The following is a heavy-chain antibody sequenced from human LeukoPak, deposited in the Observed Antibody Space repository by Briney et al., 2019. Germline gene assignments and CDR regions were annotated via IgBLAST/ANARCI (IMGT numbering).Heavy chain of an antibody. V-gene: IGHV1-8*02. J-gene: IGHJ4*02. D-gene: IGHD6-13*01. CDR3: AIIAAARYGLDY. CDR2: MNPNSGNT. CDR1: GYTFTSYG. Sequence: ASVKVSCKASGYTFTSYGINWVRQATGQGLEWMGWMNPNSGNTGYAQKFQGRVTMTRNTSISTAYMELSSLRSEDTAVYYCAIIAAARYGLDYWGQGTLVTVSS.